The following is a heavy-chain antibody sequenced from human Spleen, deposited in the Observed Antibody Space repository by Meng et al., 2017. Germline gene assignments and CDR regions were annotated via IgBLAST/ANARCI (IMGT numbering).Heavy chain of an antibody. J-gene: IGHJ4*02. D-gene: IGHD1/OR15-1a*01. Sequence: GESLKISCAASGFTFSSYAMSWVRQAPGKGLEWVSSVSSTSSYKYYAESVEGRFTISRDNTKNSLYLQMNNLRAEDTAVYYCARDPSYWYNQVDYWGQGTLVTVSS. CDR1: GFTFSSYA. CDR3: ARDPSYWYNQVDY. V-gene: IGHV3-21*01. CDR2: VSSTSSYK.